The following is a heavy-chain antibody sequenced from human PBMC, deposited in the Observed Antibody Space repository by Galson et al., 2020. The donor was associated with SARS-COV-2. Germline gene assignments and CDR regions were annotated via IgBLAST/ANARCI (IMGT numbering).Heavy chain of an antibody. Sequence: SETLSLTCTVSGGSISSYYWSWIRQPPGKGLEWIGYIYYSGSTNYNPSLKSRVTISVDTPKNQSSLKLSAVTAADTAVYYCARDRVDSGSYRGVWFDPWGQGTLVTVSS. J-gene: IGHJ5*02. CDR2: IYYSGST. D-gene: IGHD1-26*01. V-gene: IGHV4-59*01. CDR3: ARDRVDSGSYRGVWFDP. CDR1: GGSISSYY.